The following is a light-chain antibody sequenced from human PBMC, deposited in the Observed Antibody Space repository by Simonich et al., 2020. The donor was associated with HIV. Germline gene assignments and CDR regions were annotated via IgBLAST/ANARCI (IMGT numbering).Light chain of an antibody. CDR3: TSYAGSNSYV. CDR2: EVS. V-gene: IGLV2-8*01. CDR1: SSDVGGYNY. Sequence: QSALTQPPSASGSPGQSVTISCTGTSSDVGGYNYVSWSQQHPGKAPKPMIYEVSKRPSGVPDRFSGSKSGNTASLTVSGLQAEDEADYYCTSYAGSNSYVFGTGTKVTVL. J-gene: IGLJ1*01.